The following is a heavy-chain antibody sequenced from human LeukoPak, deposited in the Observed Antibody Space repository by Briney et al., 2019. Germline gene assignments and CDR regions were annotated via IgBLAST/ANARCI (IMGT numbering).Heavy chain of an antibody. CDR2: IYYSGST. Sequence: SETLSLTCTVSGGSISSSSYYWGWIRQPPGTGLEWIGSIYYSGSTYYNPSLKSRVTISVDTSKNQFSLKLSSVTAADTAVYYCARTYYYDSSGYSLFDYWGQGTLVTVSS. V-gene: IGHV4-39*01. CDR1: GGSISSSSYY. D-gene: IGHD3-22*01. CDR3: ARTYYYDSSGYSLFDY. J-gene: IGHJ4*02.